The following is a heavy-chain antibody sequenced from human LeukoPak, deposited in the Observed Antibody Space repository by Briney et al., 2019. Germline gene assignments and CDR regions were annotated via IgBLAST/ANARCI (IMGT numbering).Heavy chain of an antibody. J-gene: IGHJ3*02. Sequence: SVKVSCKASGGTFSSYAISWVRQAPGQGLEWMGGIIPIFGTANYAQKFQGRVTITTDESTSTAYMELSSLRSEDTAVYYCARGRPSSSSGAFEIWGQGTMVTVSS. D-gene: IGHD6-6*01. CDR3: ARGRPSSSSGAFEI. V-gene: IGHV1-69*05. CDR2: IIPIFGTA. CDR1: GGTFSSYA.